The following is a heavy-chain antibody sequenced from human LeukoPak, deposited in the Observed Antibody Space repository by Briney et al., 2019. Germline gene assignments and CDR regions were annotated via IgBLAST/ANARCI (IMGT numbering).Heavy chain of an antibody. D-gene: IGHD2-2*01. CDR3: ARDIVVVPAVYYYYGMDV. Sequence: PSETLSLTCTVSGGSISSSSYYWGWIRQPPGEGLEWIGSIYYSGSTYYNPSLKSRVTISVDTSKNQFSLKLSSVTAADTAVYYCARDIVVVPAVYYYYGMDVWGQGTTVTVSS. V-gene: IGHV4-39*02. CDR2: IYYSGST. CDR1: GGSISSSSYY. J-gene: IGHJ6*02.